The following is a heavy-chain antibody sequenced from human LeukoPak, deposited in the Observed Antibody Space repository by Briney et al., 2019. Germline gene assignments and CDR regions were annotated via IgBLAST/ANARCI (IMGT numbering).Heavy chain of an antibody. D-gene: IGHD3-16*01. CDR3: ARDLGIPTSPFDY. CDR2: ISADGFRT. CDR1: GFTFDYYA. V-gene: IGHV3-43*02. J-gene: IGHJ4*02. Sequence: PGGSLRLSCSVSGFTFDYYAMDWVRHAPGTGLEWVSLISADGFRTNYADSVKGRFTISRDNSKNSLFLQMNSLRSEDTAFYFCARDLGIPTSPFDYWGLGTLVTVSS.